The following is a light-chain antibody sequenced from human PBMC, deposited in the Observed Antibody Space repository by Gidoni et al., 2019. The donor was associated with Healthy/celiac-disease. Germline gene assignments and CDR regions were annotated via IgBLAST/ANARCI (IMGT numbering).Light chain of an antibody. Sequence: DIVMTQSPDSLAVSLGERATINCKSSQSVLYSSNNKNYLAWYQQKPGHPPKLLIYWASTRESGVPDRFSGSGSGTDFTLTISSLQAEDVAVYYCQQYYSTFTFGGGTKVEIK. J-gene: IGKJ4*01. CDR1: QSVLYSSNNKNY. CDR2: WAS. V-gene: IGKV4-1*01. CDR3: QQYYSTFT.